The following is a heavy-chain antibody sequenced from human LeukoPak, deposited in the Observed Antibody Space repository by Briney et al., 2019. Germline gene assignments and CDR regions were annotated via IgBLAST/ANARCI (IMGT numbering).Heavy chain of an antibody. J-gene: IGHJ4*02. CDR2: MYHSGST. D-gene: IGHD3-3*01. V-gene: IGHV4-38-2*02. CDR3: ARRYDFWSGYPPPLDY. CDR1: GYSISGGYY. Sequence: PSETLSLTCTVSGYSISGGYYWGWIRQPPGKGLEWIESMYHSGSTYYNPSLKSRVTMSVDTSKNQFSLKLSSVTAADTAVYYCARRYDFWSGYPPPLDYWGQGTLVTVSS.